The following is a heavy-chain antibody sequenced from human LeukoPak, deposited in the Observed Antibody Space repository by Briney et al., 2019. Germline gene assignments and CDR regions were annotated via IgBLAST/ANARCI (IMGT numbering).Heavy chain of an antibody. CDR3: ARGPNARRKDRSITIFGVVNRGMDV. V-gene: IGHV4-39*07. J-gene: IGHJ6*04. CDR2: IYYSGST. D-gene: IGHD3-3*01. CDR1: GGSISSSSYY. Sequence: SETLSLTCTVSGGSISSSSYYWGWIRQPPGKGLEWIGSIYYSGSTYYIPSLKSRVTISVDTSKNQFSLKLSSVTAADTAVYYCARGPNARRKDRSITIFGVVNRGMDVWGKGTTVTVSS.